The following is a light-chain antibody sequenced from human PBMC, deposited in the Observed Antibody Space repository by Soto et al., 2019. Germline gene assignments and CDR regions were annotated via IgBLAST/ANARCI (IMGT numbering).Light chain of an antibody. CDR1: QTVFSNY. V-gene: IGKV3-20*01. CDR2: AAS. CDR3: QQDGRRQYT. J-gene: IGKJ2*01. Sequence: EIVLTQSPGTLSLSPGERATLSCRASQTVFSNYLAWYQQKPGQAPSLLLYAASRRATGVPDRFGGSGSGTDFTLTISRLEPEDFAVYHCQQDGRRQYTFGQGTKLEI.